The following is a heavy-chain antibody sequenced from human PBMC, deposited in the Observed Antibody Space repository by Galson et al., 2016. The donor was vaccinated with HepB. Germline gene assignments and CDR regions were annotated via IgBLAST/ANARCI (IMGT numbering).Heavy chain of an antibody. V-gene: IGHV3-30*18. D-gene: IGHD6-19*01. J-gene: IGHJ4*02. Sequence: SLRLSCAASGFTFSSYGMHWVRQAPGKGLEWVAAISYDGSHKYYADSVKGRFTISRENSKNTVYLQANSLRAEDTAVYYCGKRIPVAGSWGGGLDYWGQGTLVTVTS. CDR1: GFTFSSYG. CDR2: ISYDGSHK. CDR3: GKRIPVAGSWGGGLDY.